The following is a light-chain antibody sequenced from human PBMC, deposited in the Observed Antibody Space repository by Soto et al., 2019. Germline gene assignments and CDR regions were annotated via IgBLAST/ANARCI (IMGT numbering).Light chain of an antibody. CDR1: QSISSC. CDR3: QQIYAAPVT. CDR2: AAS. Sequence: DIQMTQSPSSLSASVGDRVTITCRASQSISSCLSWYQQKPGKAPKLLIYAASNLQSGVPSRFSGSESGTAFILTISRLQPEDFATYYCQQIYAAPVTFGQGTKVEIK. V-gene: IGKV1-39*01. J-gene: IGKJ1*01.